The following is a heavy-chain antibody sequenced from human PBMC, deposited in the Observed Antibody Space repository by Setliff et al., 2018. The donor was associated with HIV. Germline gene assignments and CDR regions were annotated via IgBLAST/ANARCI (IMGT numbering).Heavy chain of an antibody. J-gene: IGHJ4*02. CDR1: GGSTSSSSYY. D-gene: IGHD4-17*01. Sequence: SETLSLTCTVSGGSTSSSSYYWGWIRQSPGKGLEWIGSVYYSGSTYYNPSLQGRVTVSIDTSKFQFSLRLTSVTAADTAIYYCARGTAPRRGTNYGGNYPLDYWGQGTLVTVSS. V-gene: IGHV4-39*07. CDR2: VYYSGST. CDR3: ARGTAPRRGTNYGGNYPLDY.